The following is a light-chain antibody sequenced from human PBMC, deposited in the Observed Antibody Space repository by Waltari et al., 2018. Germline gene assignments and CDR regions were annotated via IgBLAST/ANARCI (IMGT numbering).Light chain of an antibody. CDR1: QRITIW. CDR2: KAS. V-gene: IGKV1-5*03. Sequence: DIQMTQSPSTLSASIGDRVPITCRASQRITIWLAWYQQKPGKAPKLLIYKASTLEGGVPSRFSGSGSGTEFTLTISSLQPDDFATYHCQQYNSYPYTFGQGTKLEIK. CDR3: QQYNSYPYT. J-gene: IGKJ2*01.